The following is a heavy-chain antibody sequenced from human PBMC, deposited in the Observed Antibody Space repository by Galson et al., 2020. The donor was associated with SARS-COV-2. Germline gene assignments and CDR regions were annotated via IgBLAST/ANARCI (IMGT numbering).Heavy chain of an antibody. Sequence: ASVKVSCKASGYTFTSYAMHWVRQAPGQRLEWMGWINAGNGNTKYSQKFQGRVTITRDTSASTAYMELSSLRSEDTAVYYCARRRFAAEQQLVLSYWGQGTLVTVSS. D-gene: IGHD6-13*01. CDR3: ARRRFAAEQQLVLSY. J-gene: IGHJ4*02. CDR1: GYTFTSYA. CDR2: INAGNGNT. V-gene: IGHV1-3*01.